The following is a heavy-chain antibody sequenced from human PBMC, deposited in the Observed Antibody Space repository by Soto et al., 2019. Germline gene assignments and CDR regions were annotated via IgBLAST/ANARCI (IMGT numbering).Heavy chain of an antibody. CDR3: AKDRRIVGATAPDY. CDR1: GXTFSSYW. Sequence: GSLRLACAASGXTFSSYWMHWVRQAPGKGLELVAVISYDGSNKYYADSVNGLFTISRDNSKNTLYLQMNSMRAEDTAVYYCAKDRRIVGATAPDYWGQGTLGTVS. V-gene: IGHV3-30*18. CDR2: ISYDGSNK. J-gene: IGHJ4*02. D-gene: IGHD1-26*01.